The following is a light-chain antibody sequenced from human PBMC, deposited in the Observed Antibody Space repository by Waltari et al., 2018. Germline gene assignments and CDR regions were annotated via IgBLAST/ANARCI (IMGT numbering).Light chain of an antibody. CDR2: AAS. CDR1: ESIGNR. CDR3: QQSYTTPRTYKNPRT. V-gene: IGKV1-39*01. Sequence: DIQLTQSPSSLSASVGDRVSITCRASESIGNRLNWYQQRPGKAPKLLIYAASTLQSGVPSRFTGRGSGTDFTLTIGSLQPEDFATYYCQQSYTTPRTYKNPRTFGQGTQVEIK. J-gene: IGKJ1*01.